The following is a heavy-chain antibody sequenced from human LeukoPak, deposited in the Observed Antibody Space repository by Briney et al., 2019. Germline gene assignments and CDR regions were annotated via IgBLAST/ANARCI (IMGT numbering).Heavy chain of an antibody. V-gene: IGHV4-59*01. CDR2: IYYSEST. D-gene: IGHD6-6*01. CDR3: ARATGEYSSSRPLDY. Sequence: SEPLPLPCTVSGGPISSYFWRWLRPPPGRGLDWVGYIYYSESTNYHHSLQRRVTISVDTSKNQFSLQLSSVTASHRAVYYCARATGEYSSSRPLDYWGQGTLVTVSS. J-gene: IGHJ4*02. CDR1: GGPISSYF.